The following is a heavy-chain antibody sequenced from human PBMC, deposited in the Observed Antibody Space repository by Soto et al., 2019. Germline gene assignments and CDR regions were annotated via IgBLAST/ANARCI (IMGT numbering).Heavy chain of an antibody. Sequence: QVQLVQSGAEVKKPGSSVKVSCKASGGTFSSYAISWVRQAPGQGLEWMGEIIPMFGTADYAQKFQGRVTITADESTSTAYMELSSLRSEDTAVYYCASHYYDSSGYNYYCGMDVWGQGTTVTVSS. V-gene: IGHV1-69*12. CDR3: ASHYYDSSGYNYYCGMDV. D-gene: IGHD3-22*01. CDR1: GGTFSSYA. J-gene: IGHJ6*02. CDR2: IIPMFGTA.